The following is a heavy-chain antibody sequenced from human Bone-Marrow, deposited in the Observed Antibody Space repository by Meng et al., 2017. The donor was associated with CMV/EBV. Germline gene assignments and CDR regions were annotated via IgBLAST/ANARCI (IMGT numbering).Heavy chain of an antibody. J-gene: IGHJ6*02. CDR2: INPSGGST. V-gene: IGHV1-46*01. CDR3: AGGYCSSTSCYNSNYGMDG. CDR1: GYTFTSYH. D-gene: IGHD2-2*02. Sequence: ASVKVSCKASGYTFTSYHMHWVRQAPGQGLEWMGIINPSGGSTSYAQKFQGRVTMTRDTSTSTVYMELSSLRSEDTAVYYCAGGYCSSTSCYNSNYGMDGWGQGTTVTFSS.